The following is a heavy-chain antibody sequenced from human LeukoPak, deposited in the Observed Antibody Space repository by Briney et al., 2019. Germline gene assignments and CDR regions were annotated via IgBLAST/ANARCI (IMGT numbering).Heavy chain of an antibody. Sequence: SGPVLVNPTQTLTLTCTFSGFSLSTSGMCVSWIRQPPGKALEWLARIDWDDDEFYSTSLRTRLAISKDTSKNQVVLTMTNMDPVDTGTYYCARMVRGTRDYDVNSYHMDVWGKGATVPVSS. CDR2: IDWDDDE. D-gene: IGHD3-3*01. CDR3: ARMVRGTRDYDVNSYHMDV. J-gene: IGHJ6*03. V-gene: IGHV2-70*16. CDR1: GFSLSTSGMC.